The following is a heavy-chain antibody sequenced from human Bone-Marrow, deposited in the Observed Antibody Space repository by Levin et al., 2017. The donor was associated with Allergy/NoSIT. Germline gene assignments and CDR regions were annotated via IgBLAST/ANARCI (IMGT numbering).Heavy chain of an antibody. J-gene: IGHJ6*02. CDR2: IWYSGSRQ. V-gene: IGHV3-33*01. CDR1: GFTFTSYG. D-gene: IGHD5-12*01. Sequence: GESLKISCAASGFTFTSYGMHWVHQAPGKGLEWVAVIWYSGSRQYYGESVKGRFTISRDSSKNTLFLQMNNLTVEDTAVYFCARDIGYEATFYGLDVWGQGTTVTVSS. CDR3: ARDIGYEATFYGLDV.